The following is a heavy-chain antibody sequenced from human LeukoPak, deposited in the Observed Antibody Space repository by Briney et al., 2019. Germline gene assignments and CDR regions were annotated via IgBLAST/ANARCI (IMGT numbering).Heavy chain of an antibody. V-gene: IGHV3-11*01. J-gene: IGHJ5*02. CDR3: ARVQSGTYRRFDP. D-gene: IGHD1-26*01. CDR2: ISTSGTTI. CDR1: GFTFSDYY. Sequence: NPGGSLRLSCAASGFTFSDYYMSWIRQTPGKGLEWVSYISTSGTTIYYADSVKSRFTISRDNAKNSLYLQMNSLRAEDTAVYYCARVQSGTYRRFDPWGQGTLVTVSS.